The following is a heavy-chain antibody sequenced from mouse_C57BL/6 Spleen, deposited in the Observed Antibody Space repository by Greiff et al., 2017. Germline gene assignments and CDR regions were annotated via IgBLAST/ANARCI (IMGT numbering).Heavy chain of an antibody. D-gene: IGHD2-4*01. Sequence: VQLQQSGPVLVKPGASVKMSCKASGYTFTDYYMNWVKQSHGKSLEWIGVINPYNGGTSYNQKFKGKATLTVDKSASTAYMELNSLTAEASAVYDCARCDDDGGDAMDYRGQGTSVTGSS. V-gene: IGHV1-19*01. CDR2: INPYNGGT. CDR3: ARCDDDGGDAMDY. J-gene: IGHJ4*01. CDR1: GYTFTDYY.